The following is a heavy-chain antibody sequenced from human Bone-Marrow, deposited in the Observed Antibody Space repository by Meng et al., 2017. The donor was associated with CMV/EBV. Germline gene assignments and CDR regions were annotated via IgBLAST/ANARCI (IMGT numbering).Heavy chain of an antibody. CDR2: INWNGGST. CDR1: GFTFSSYS. V-gene: IGHV3-20*01. Sequence: GESLKISCAASGFTFSSYSMNWVRQAPGKGLEWVSGINWNGGSTGYADSVKGRFTISRDNAKNSLYLQMNSLRAEDTALYHCARGATGGYYFDYWGQGTLVTVSS. J-gene: IGHJ4*02. CDR3: ARGATGGYYFDY. D-gene: IGHD2-15*01.